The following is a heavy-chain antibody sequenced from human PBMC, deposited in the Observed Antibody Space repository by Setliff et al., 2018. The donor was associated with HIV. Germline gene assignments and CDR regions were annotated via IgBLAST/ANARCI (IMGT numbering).Heavy chain of an antibody. D-gene: IGHD3-22*01. Sequence: SETLSLTCTVSGGSISNSSYYWSWIRQPPGKGLEWIGCIYYSGRTYYNPSLKSRVTISVDTSKNQFSLKLSSVTAADAAVYYCASRVYYYDSSGYLREEGFDPWGQGTLVTVSS. CDR2: IYYSGRT. J-gene: IGHJ5*02. V-gene: IGHV4-39*01. CDR3: ASRVYYYDSSGYLREEGFDP. CDR1: GGSISNSSYY.